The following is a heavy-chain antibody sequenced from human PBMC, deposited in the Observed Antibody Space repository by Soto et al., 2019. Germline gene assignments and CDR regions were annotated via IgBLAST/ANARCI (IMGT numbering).Heavy chain of an antibody. J-gene: IGHJ5*02. CDR3: ARHGLNSGYDFDP. CDR1: GDSITSSLSP. Sequence: SETLSLTCTVSGDSITSSLSPWGWIRQPPGKGLTRIGGIRYSGTPYYNPSLRSRVTMSVDTSKNQFSLRLTSVTASDTAIYYCARHGLNSGYDFDPWGQGILVTVSS. CDR2: IRYSGTP. D-gene: IGHD5-12*01. V-gene: IGHV4-39*01.